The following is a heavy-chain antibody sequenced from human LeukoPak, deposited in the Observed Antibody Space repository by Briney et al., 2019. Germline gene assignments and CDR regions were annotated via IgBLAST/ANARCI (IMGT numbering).Heavy chain of an antibody. CDR1: GYPFANFA. CDR2: ISGDKGPT. CDR3: ARVREGSVRGGFDI. V-gene: IGHV1-18*01. Sequence: ASVKVSCKTSGYPFANFAISWVRRARGQGLEWVGWISGDKGPTYYAPKLQDRVTLTTDSSTSTAYMELRNLRPDDTAVYYCARVREGSVRGGFDIWGQGTLVTVSS. J-gene: IGHJ3*02. D-gene: IGHD3-10*01.